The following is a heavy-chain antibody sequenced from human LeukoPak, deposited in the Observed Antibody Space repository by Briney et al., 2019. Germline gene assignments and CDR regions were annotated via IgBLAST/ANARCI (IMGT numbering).Heavy chain of an antibody. J-gene: IGHJ4*02. V-gene: IGHV4-59*11. Sequence: SETLSLTCTVSGGSISSHYWSWTRQPPGKGLEWIGYIYYSGSTNYNPSLKSRVTISVDTSKNQFSLKLSSVTAADTAVYYCARKTVTTTGGFDYWGQGTLVTVSS. D-gene: IGHD4-11*01. CDR3: ARKTVTTTGGFDY. CDR2: IYYSGST. CDR1: GGSISSHY.